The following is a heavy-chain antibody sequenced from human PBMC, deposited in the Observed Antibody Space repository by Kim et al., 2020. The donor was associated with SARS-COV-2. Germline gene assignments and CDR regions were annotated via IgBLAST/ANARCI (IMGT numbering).Heavy chain of an antibody. J-gene: IGHJ6*02. CDR3: ARGHLFGIVVVPAARDYYYGMDV. CDR1: GFTFSSYA. Sequence: GGSLRLSCAASGFTFSSYAMDWVRQAPGKGLEWVAVISYDGSNKYYADSVKGRFTISRDNSKNTLYLQMNSLRAEDTAVYYCARGHLFGIVVVPAARDYYYGMDVWGQGTTVTVSS. V-gene: IGHV3-30-3*01. D-gene: IGHD2-2*01. CDR2: ISYDGSNK.